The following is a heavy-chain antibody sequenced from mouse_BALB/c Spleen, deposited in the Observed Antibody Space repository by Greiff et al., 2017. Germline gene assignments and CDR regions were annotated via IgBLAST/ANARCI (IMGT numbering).Heavy chain of an antibody. CDR1: GYTFTSYW. CDR2: INPSTGYT. CDR3: ANNFRYYYAMDY. V-gene: IGHV1-7*01. J-gene: IGHJ4*01. Sequence: QVQLKESGAELAKPGASVKMSCKASGYTFTSYWMHWVKQRPGQGLEWIGYINPSTGYTEYNQKFKDKATLTADKSSSTAYMQLSSLTSEDSAVYYCANNFRYYYAMDYWGQGTSVTVSS.